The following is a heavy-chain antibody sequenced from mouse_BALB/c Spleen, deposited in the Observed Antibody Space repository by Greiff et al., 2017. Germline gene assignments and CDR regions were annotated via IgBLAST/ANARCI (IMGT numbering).Heavy chain of an antibody. CDR3: ARDGITGFAY. J-gene: IGHJ3*01. V-gene: IGHV5-9-4*01. D-gene: IGHD2-4*01. Sequence: EVQGVESGGGLVKPGGSLKLSCAASGFTFSSYAMSWVRQSPEKRLEWVAEISSGGSYTYYPDTVTGRFTISRDNAKNTLYLEMSSLRSEDTAMYYCARDGITGFAYWGQGTLVTVSA. CDR1: GFTFSSYA. CDR2: ISSGGSYT.